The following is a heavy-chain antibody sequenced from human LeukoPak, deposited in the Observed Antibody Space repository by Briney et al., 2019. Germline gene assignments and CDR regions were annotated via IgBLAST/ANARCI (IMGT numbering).Heavy chain of an antibody. V-gene: IGHV3-21*01. CDR1: GFTFSTYN. J-gene: IGHJ4*02. CDR3: ASGAIYDTRY. CDR2: ISSSSSYI. D-gene: IGHD3-22*01. Sequence: KTGGSLRLSCAASGFTFSTYNMNWVRQAPGKGLEWVSFISSSSSYIYYADSVKGRFTISRDNAKNSLYLQMNSLRAEDTAVYFCASGAIYDTRYWGQGTLVTVSS.